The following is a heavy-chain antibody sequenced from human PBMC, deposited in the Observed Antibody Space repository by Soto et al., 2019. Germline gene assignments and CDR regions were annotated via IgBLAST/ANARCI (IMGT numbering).Heavy chain of an antibody. J-gene: IGHJ4*02. CDR3: ARAPGYSSSWPHFGY. D-gene: IGHD6-13*01. CDR1: GGTFSSYT. V-gene: IGHV1-69*02. Sequence: ASVKVSCKASGGTFSSYTISWVRQAPGQGLEWMGRIIPILGIANYAQKFQGRVTITADKSTSTAYMELSSLRSEDTAVYYCARAPGYSSSWPHFGYWGQGTLVTVSS. CDR2: IIPILGIA.